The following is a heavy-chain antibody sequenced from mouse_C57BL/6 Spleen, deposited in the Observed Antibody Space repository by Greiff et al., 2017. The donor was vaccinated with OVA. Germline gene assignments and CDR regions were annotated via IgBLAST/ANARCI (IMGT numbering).Heavy chain of an antibody. V-gene: IGHV1-7*01. Sequence: VHLVESGAELAKPGASVKLSCKASGYTFTSYWMHWVKQRPGQGLEWIGYLNPSSGYTKYNQKFKDKATLTADKSSSTAYMQLSSLTYEDSAVYYCARSGDYPYWYFDVWGTGTTVTVSS. CDR1: GYTFTSYW. D-gene: IGHD2-13*01. J-gene: IGHJ1*03. CDR3: ARSGDYPYWYFDV. CDR2: LNPSSGYT.